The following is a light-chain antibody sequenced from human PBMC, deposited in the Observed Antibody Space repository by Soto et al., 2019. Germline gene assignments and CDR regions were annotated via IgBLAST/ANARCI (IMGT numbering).Light chain of an antibody. Sequence: SVLTQPPYVSGCPRHPIPISCPGTSRYVGAYNSVSWYQQYPGKAPKLMIHDVSNRPSGVSDRFSGSKSSNTASLTISGLQAEDEADYYCSSYTSSNSYVFGSGTKVTVL. J-gene: IGLJ1*01. V-gene: IGLV2-14*01. CDR2: DVS. CDR1: SRYVGAYNS. CDR3: SSYTSSNSYV.